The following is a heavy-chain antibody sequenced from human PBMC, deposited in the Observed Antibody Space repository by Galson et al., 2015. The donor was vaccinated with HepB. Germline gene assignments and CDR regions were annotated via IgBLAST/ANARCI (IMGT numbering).Heavy chain of an antibody. D-gene: IGHD6-13*01. V-gene: IGHV1-3*01. CDR3: ARGPAYSSSWPNFDY. CDR1: GYTFTSYA. J-gene: IGHJ4*02. CDR2: INAGNGNT. Sequence: SVKVSCKASGYTFTSYAMHWVRQAPGQRLEWMGWINAGNGNTKYSQKFQGRVTITRDTSASTAYMELNSLRSEDTAVYYCARGPAYSSSWPNFDYWGQGTLVTVSS.